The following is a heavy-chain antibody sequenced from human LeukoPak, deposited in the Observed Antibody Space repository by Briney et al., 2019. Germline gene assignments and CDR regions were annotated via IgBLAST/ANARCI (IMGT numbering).Heavy chain of an antibody. D-gene: IGHD3-16*01. V-gene: IGHV3-48*03. CDR3: GASRQYVGAFDI. CDR2: ISSGGTTI. Sequence: GGSLRLSCAAPGFTFSTYELYWVRQAPGKGLEWISYISSGGTTIKYADSVRGRFTISRDDGRESLYLQMNSLRVEDTAIYYCGASRQYVGAFDIWGQGTLVSVSS. J-gene: IGHJ3*02. CDR1: GFTFSTYE.